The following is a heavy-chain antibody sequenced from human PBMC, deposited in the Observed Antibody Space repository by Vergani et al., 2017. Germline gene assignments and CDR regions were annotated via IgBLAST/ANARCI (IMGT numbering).Heavy chain of an antibody. D-gene: IGHD1-14*01. CDR3: ARDLQLLYNRFDP. J-gene: IGHJ5*02. CDR2: TWYDGNNK. Sequence: QVQLVESGGGVVQPGRSLRLSCAASGFTSNQYGMHWVRQAPGKGLEWVGVTWYDGNNKQYADSVKGRFTISRDNSKSTMYLQMNSLRDEDTGVYYCARDLQLLYNRFDPWGQGTLVTVSS. CDR1: GFTSNQYG. V-gene: IGHV3-33*01.